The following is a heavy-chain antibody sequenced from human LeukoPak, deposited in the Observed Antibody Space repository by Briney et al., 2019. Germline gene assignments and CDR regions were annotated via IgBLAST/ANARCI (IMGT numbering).Heavy chain of an antibody. Sequence: GASVKVSCKASGYTFTSYDINWVRQATGQGLEWMGWMNPNSGNTGYAQKFQGRVTMTRNTSTSTAYMELSSLTSEDTAVYYCARGPREGGAFDIWGQGTMVTVSS. J-gene: IGHJ3*02. CDR2: MNPNSGNT. D-gene: IGHD3-16*01. V-gene: IGHV1-8*01. CDR3: ARGPREGGAFDI. CDR1: GYTFTSYD.